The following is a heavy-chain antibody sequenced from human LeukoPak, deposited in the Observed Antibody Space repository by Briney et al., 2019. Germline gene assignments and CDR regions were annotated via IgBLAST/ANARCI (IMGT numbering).Heavy chain of an antibody. CDR3: LYGGNSGDWVS. CDR2: IFHSGNT. V-gene: IGHV4-4*02. CDR1: GASISSSNW. J-gene: IGHJ5*02. Sequence: PSETLSLTCAVSGASISSSNWWSWVRQPPGTGLEWIGEIFHSGNTNYNPSLRSRVTMSVDKSKNQFSLRLSSMTAADTAVYYCLYGGNSGDWVSWGQGTLVTVSS. D-gene: IGHD4-23*01.